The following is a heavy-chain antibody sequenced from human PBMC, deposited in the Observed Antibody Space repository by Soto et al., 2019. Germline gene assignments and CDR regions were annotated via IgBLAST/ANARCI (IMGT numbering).Heavy chain of an antibody. D-gene: IGHD1-20*01. CDR1: GFTFSDYD. V-gene: IGHV3-30*18. CDR2: ISYDGSNK. CDR3: AKDVGDNSEGY. Sequence: QVQLVESGGGVVQPGRSLRLSCAASGFTFSDYDMHWVRQAPGKGLEWVALISYDGSNKYYADSVKGRFSISRDNSKNTLYLQVNSLRAEDTAVYYCAKDVGDNSEGYWGQGTLVTVSS. J-gene: IGHJ4*02.